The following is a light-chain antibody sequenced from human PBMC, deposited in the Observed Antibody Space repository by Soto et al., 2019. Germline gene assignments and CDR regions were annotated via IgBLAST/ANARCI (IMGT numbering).Light chain of an antibody. CDR1: QSVSSN. CDR3: LQYYNSQT. CDR2: GAS. V-gene: IGKV3D-15*01. J-gene: IGKJ1*01. Sequence: EVGIPQSPEKPYVSRGGRATLSCRASQSVSSNLAWYQQKPGQAPRLLIFGASTRATGIPARFSGNGSGTEFTLTISSLQSEDFAVYYCLQYYNSQTFGHGSKADIK.